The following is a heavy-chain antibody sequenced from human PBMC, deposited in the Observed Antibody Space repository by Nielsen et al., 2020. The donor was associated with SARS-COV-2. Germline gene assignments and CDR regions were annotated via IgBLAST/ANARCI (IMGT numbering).Heavy chain of an antibody. CDR2: ISSSGGST. CDR1: GFTFSSYA. CDR3: AKGAGGNLYYYHYMDV. D-gene: IGHD4-23*01. Sequence: GESLKISCAASGFTFSSYAMSWVRQAPGKGLEWVSAISSSGGSTYYADSVKGRFTISRDNSKNTLFLQMNSLRAEDTAVYYCAKGAGGNLYYYHYMDVWGKGTTVTVSS. V-gene: IGHV3-23*01. J-gene: IGHJ6*03.